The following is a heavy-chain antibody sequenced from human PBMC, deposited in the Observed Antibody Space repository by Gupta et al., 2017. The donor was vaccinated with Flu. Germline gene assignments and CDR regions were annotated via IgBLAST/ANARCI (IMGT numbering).Heavy chain of an antibody. D-gene: IGHD3-10*01. CDR3: AGGTWFGELALDN. J-gene: IGHJ4*02. V-gene: IGHV4-59*01. CDR2: IYYRGGA. CDR1: GGSISSDY. Sequence: QLQLQESGPGLVKPSETLSLNCTVSGGSISSDYWSWIRQPPGKGLEWSGYIYYRGGANYNPSLKSRVTISVDTSRNHFSLKLSAVTAADTAVYFCAGGTWFGELALDNGGQGTLVTVSS.